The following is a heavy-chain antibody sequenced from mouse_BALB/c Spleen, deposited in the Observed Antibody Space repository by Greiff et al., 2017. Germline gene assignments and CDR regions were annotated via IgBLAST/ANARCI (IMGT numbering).Heavy chain of an antibody. CDR2: INPDSSTI. CDR1: GFDFSRYW. V-gene: IGHV4-1*02. CDR3: ARNYYGSSQFYAMDY. Sequence: EVQGVESGGGLVQPGGSLKLSCAASGFDFSRYWMSWVRQAPGKGLEWIGEINPDSSTINYTPSLKDKFIISRDNAKNTLYLQMSKVRSEDTALYYCARNYYGSSQFYAMDYWGQGTSVTVSS. D-gene: IGHD1-1*01. J-gene: IGHJ4*01.